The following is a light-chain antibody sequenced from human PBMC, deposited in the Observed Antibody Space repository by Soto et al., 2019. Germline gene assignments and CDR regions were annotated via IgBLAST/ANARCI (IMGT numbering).Light chain of an antibody. CDR3: QGYKSPPFT. CDR2: AAS. Sequence: DIQMTQFPSSLSASVGDRVTITCRASRAINDYVAWYQQKPVKSPNLLIFAASSLESGVPSRFSGSGSGTEFTLTISSLQPEDVATYYCQGYKSPPFTFSPGTKGEMK. J-gene: IGKJ3*01. V-gene: IGKV1-27*01. CDR1: RAINDY.